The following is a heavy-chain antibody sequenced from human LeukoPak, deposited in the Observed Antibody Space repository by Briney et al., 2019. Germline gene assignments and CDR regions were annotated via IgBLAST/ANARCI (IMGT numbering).Heavy chain of an antibody. CDR2: INQDGHEK. J-gene: IGHJ6*02. V-gene: IGHV3-7*05. Sequence: GGSLRLSCVTSGFTFSSYWMTWVRQAPGKGLEWVANINQDGHEKNYVDSVKGRFTISRDNPKNSLYLQMNSLRAEDTAVYFCVRDMDVWAQGTTVTVS. CDR1: GFTFSSYW. CDR3: VRDMDV.